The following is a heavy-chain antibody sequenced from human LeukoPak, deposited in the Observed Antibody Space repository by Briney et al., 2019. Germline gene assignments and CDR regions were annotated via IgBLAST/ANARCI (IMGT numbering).Heavy chain of an antibody. Sequence: GASVKVSCKVSGYTLTELSMHWVRQAPGKGLEWMGGFDPEDGETIYAQKFQGRVTMTEDTSTDTAYMELSSLRSEDTAVYYCATRTHYYGSGAFDIWGQGTMVTVSS. V-gene: IGHV1-24*01. CDR1: GYTLTELS. J-gene: IGHJ3*02. CDR2: FDPEDGET. CDR3: ATRTHYYGSGAFDI. D-gene: IGHD3-22*01.